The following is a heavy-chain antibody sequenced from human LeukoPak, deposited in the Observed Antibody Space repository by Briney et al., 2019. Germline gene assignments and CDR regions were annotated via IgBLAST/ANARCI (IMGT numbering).Heavy chain of an antibody. J-gene: IGHJ4*02. CDR2: ISHEGIEK. CDR1: GFTVSSNY. V-gene: IGHV3-30*03. Sequence: GGSLRLSCAASGFTVSSNYMSWVRQAPGTGLEWVAFISHEGIEKYYADSVKGRFTISRDNSKNTLYLQMNSLRDEDTAVFYCATDRGWFFDNWGQGTLVTVAS. D-gene: IGHD6-19*01. CDR3: ATDRGWFFDN.